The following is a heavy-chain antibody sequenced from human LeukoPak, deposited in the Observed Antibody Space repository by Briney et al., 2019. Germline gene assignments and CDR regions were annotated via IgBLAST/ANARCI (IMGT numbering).Heavy chain of an antibody. CDR3: ASEIAAAAGDDY. J-gene: IGHJ4*02. CDR2: INHGGST. V-gene: IGHV4-34*01. Sequence: SETLSLTCAVYGGSFSGYYWSWIRQPPGKGLEWIGEINHGGSTNYNPSLKSRVTISVDTSKNQFSLKLSSVTAADTAVYYCASEIAAAAGDDYWGQGTLVTVSS. CDR1: GGSFSGYY. D-gene: IGHD6-13*01.